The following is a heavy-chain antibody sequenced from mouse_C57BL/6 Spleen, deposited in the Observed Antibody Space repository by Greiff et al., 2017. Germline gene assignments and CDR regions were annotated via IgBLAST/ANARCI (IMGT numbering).Heavy chain of an antibody. CDR3: ARGDYDWFAY. CDR2: ISYDGSN. CDR1: GYSITSGYY. Sequence: VQLKESGPGLVKPSQSLSLTCSVTGYSITSGYYWNWIRQFPGNKLEWMGYISYDGSNNYNPSLKNRISITRDTSKNQFFLKLNSVTTEDTATYYCARGDYDWFAYWGQGTLVTVSA. D-gene: IGHD2-4*01. J-gene: IGHJ3*01. V-gene: IGHV3-6*01.